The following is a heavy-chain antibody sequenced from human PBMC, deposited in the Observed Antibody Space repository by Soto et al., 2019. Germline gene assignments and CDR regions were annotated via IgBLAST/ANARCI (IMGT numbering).Heavy chain of an antibody. V-gene: IGHV3-30*18. CDR3: AKALTVAAAGTRFQH. J-gene: IGHJ1*01. CDR1: GFTFSSYG. Sequence: QVQLVESGGGVVQPGRSLRLSCAASGFTFSSYGMHWVRQAPGKGLEWVAVISYDGSNKYYADSVKGRFTISRDNSKNTLYLQMNSLRAEDTAVYYCAKALTVAAAGTRFQHWGQGTLVTVSS. CDR2: ISYDGSNK. D-gene: IGHD6-13*01.